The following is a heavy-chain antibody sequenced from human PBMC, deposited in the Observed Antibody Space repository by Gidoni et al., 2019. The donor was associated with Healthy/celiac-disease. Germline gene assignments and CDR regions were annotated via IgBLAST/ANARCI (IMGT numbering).Heavy chain of an antibody. D-gene: IGHD5-12*01. CDR2: ISYDGSNK. V-gene: IGHV3-30-3*01. CDR3: ARGRWLQFMGAQFDY. J-gene: IGHJ4*02. CDR1: GFTFSSYA. Sequence: QVQLVESGGGVVQPGRSLRLSCAASGFTFSSYAMHWVRQAPGKGLEWVAVISYDGSNKYYADSVKGRITISRDNFKNTLYLQMNSLRAEDTAVHYCARGRWLQFMGAQFDYWGQGTLVTVSS.